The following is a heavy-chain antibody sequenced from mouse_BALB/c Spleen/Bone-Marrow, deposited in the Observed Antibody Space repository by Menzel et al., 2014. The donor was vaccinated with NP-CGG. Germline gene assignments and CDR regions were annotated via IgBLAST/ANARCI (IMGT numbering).Heavy chain of an antibody. CDR3: ARSGNFFDS. V-gene: IGHV3-2*02. Sequence: VQLQQSGPGLVKPSQSLSLTCTVTGYSITSAYAWNWIRQFPGNNLEWMGYISSSGLTSYNPSLKGRISIARDTSKNQFFLQLNSVTTEDTATYYCARSGNFFDSWGQGTTLTVSS. CDR2: ISSSGLT. D-gene: IGHD1-3*01. J-gene: IGHJ2*01. CDR1: GYSITSAYA.